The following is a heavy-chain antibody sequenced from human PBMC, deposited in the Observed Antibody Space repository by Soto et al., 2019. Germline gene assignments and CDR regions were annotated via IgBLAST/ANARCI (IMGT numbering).Heavy chain of an antibody. CDR3: ARDKITGILHF. V-gene: IGHV1-3*05. CDR1: GYTFTSYD. CDR2: INAGSGNT. J-gene: IGHJ4*02. D-gene: IGHD1-20*01. Sequence: QVQLVQSGAEEKKPGASVKVSCKASGYTFTSYDMHWVRQAPGQRLEWIEWINAGSGNTKYTQKFQSRATITRDTSTSTDDMELSSLRSEDTAVYYFARDKITGILHFWGQGTLVTVSS.